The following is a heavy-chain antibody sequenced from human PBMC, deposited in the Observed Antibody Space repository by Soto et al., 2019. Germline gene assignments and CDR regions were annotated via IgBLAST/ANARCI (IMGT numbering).Heavy chain of an antibody. CDR3: ARVEHLPTQGFDP. CDR1: GFIFSSYS. J-gene: IGHJ5*02. CDR2: ISSSSNTI. Sequence: EVPLVESGGGLVQPGGSLRLSCAASGFIFSSYSMNWVRQAPGKGLEWVSYISSSSNTIYYADSVKGRFTISRDNAKNSLYLQMNSLSAGDTAVYYCARVEHLPTQGFDPWGQGTLVTVSS. V-gene: IGHV3-48*01.